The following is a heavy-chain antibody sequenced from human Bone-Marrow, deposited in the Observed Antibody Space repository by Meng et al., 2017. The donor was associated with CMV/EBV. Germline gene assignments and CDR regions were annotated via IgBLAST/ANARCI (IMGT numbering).Heavy chain of an antibody. CDR3: VRRCSWFAP. CDR2: IYHSGNT. V-gene: IGHV4-39*07. Sequence: SETLSLTCTVSGGSISNSTYYWDWIRQPPGKGLEWIGSIYHSGNTYYNPSLKSRVTISVDTSKNKFSLRLRAVTAADTAVYFCVRRCSWFAPWGQGTLVTVSS. CDR1: GGSISNSTYY. D-gene: IGHD6-19*01. J-gene: IGHJ5*02.